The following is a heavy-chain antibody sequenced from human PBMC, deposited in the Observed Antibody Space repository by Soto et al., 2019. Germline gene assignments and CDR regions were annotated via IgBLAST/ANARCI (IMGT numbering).Heavy chain of an antibody. CDR2: ISAHNGNT. CDR1: GYAFTTYG. D-gene: IGHD1-1*01. CDR3: ARGRYGDY. J-gene: IGHJ4*02. V-gene: IGHV1-18*01. Sequence: QVHLVQSGAEVKKPGASVKVSCKGSGYAFTTYGITWVRQAPGQGLEWMGWISAHNGNTNYAQKLQGRVTVTRDTYTSTADMELRSLRSDDTAVYYCARGRYGDYWGQGALVTVSS.